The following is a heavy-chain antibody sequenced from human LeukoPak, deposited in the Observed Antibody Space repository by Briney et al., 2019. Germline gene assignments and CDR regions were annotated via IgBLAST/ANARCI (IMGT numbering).Heavy chain of an antibody. CDR3: ARDAHGSGTSDY. CDR2: ISSNGGST. CDR1: GFTFSSYA. D-gene: IGHD3-10*01. Sequence: PGGSLRLSCAASGFTFSSYAMHWVRQAPGKGLEYVSAISSNGGSTYYANSAKGRFTISRDNSKNTLYLQMGSLRAEDMAVYYCARDAHGSGTSDYWGQGTLVTVSS. V-gene: IGHV3-64*01. J-gene: IGHJ4*02.